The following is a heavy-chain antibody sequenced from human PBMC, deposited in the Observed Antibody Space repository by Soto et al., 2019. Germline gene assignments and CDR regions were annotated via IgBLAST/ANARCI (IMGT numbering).Heavy chain of an antibody. CDR3: ARDGTYNWV. CDR1: GFTVSNNY. V-gene: IGHV3-66*01. D-gene: IGHD1-1*01. CDR2: IYSGGAT. Sequence: EVQLVESGGGLVQPGGSLRLSCAASGFTVSNNYMRWVRQAPGKGLEWVSLIYSGGATYYAGSVKGRFTISRDNSKNTLYLQMNSLRAEDTAVYYCARDGTYNWVGGQGNLVTVSS. J-gene: IGHJ4*02.